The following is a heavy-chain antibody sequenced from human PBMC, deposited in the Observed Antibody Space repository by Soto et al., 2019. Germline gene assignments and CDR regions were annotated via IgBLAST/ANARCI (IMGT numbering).Heavy chain of an antibody. J-gene: IGHJ3*02. V-gene: IGHV3-23*01. CDR1: GFTFSSYA. CDR2: ISGSGGST. CDR3: AKDVSGADDAFDI. D-gene: IGHD4-17*01. Sequence: PGGSLRLSCAASGFTFSSYAMSWVRQAPGKGLEWVSAISGSGGSTYDADSVKGRFTISRDNSKNTLYLQMNSLRAEDTAVYYCAKDVSGADDAFDIWGQGTMVTVSS.